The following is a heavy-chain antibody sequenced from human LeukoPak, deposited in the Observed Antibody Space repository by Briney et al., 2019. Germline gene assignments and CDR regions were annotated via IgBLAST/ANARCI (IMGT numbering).Heavy chain of an antibody. J-gene: IGHJ6*02. CDR2: ISPGEGT. Sequence: SETLSLTCVMYGGSFSASHWSWVRQPPGKGLEWIGEISPGEGTNYNPSLKSRVTVSLDTSKNQFSLTLNSVTAADTAVYYCASTSGEELNYYYGMDVWGQGTTVTVSS. CDR1: GGSFSASH. V-gene: IGHV4-34*01. CDR3: ASTSGEELNYYYGMDV. D-gene: IGHD3-10*01.